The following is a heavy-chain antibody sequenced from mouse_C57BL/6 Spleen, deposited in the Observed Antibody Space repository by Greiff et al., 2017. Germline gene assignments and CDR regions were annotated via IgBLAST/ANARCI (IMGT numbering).Heavy chain of an antibody. Sequence: VQRVESGAELVKPGASVKISCKASGYAFSSYWMNWVKQRPGKGLEWIGQIYPGDGDTNYNGKFKGKATLTADKSSSTAYMQLSSLTSEDSAVYFCARRGGDAMDYWGQGTSVTVSS. J-gene: IGHJ4*01. CDR1: GYAFSSYW. CDR3: ARRGGDAMDY. V-gene: IGHV1-80*01. CDR2: IYPGDGDT.